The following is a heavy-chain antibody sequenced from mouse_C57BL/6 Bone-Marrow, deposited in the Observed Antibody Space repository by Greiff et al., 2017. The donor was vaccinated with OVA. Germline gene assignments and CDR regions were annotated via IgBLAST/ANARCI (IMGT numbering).Heavy chain of an antibody. V-gene: IGHV1-54*01. CDR2: INPGSGGT. J-gene: IGHJ2*01. CDR3: ARSHDY. CDR1: GYAFTNYL. Sequence: QVQLQQSGAELVRPGPSVKVSCKASGYAFTNYLIEWVKQRPGQGLEWIGVINPGSGGTNYNEKFKGKATLTADKSSSTAYMQLSSLTSEDSAVYFCARSHDYWGQGTTLTVSS.